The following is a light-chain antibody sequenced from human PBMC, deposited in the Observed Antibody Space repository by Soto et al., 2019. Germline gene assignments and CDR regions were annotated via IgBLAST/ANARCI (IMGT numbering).Light chain of an antibody. J-gene: IGKJ2*01. CDR3: QQRSNWPPMYT. V-gene: IGKV3-11*01. CDR1: QSVSSY. Sequence: EIVLTQSPATLSLSPGERATLSCRASQSVSSYLAWYQQKPGQAPRLLIYDASNSATGIPARFSGSGSGTDFTLTISSLEPEDFAVYYCQQRSNWPPMYTFGQGTKVDIK. CDR2: DAS.